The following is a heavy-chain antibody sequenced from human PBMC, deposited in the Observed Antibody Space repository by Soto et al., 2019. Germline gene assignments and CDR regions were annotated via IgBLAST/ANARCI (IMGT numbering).Heavy chain of an antibody. CDR1: GFTFSSYA. V-gene: IGHV3-30-3*01. Sequence: QVQLVESGGGVVQPGRSLRLSCAASGFTFSSYAMHWVRQAPGKGLEWVAVISYDGSNKYYADSVKGRFTISRDNSKNXLYLQRNSLRAEDTAVYYCASLGYCISTSCRPFDYWGQGTLVTVSS. J-gene: IGHJ4*02. CDR2: ISYDGSNK. D-gene: IGHD2-2*01. CDR3: ASLGYCISTSCRPFDY.